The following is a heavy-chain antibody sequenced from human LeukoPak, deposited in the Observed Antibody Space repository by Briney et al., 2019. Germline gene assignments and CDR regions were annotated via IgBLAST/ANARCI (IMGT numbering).Heavy chain of an antibody. CDR2: ISPSGRDT. Sequence: GGSLRLSCAASGLTFTSYALIWVRQAPGKGLKWVSAISPSGRDTYYADSVKGRFTISRDNSKNTLYLQMSSLRAEDTAVYYCAKGVAVGATRGDYWGQGTLVTVSS. J-gene: IGHJ4*02. D-gene: IGHD1-26*01. V-gene: IGHV3-23*01. CDR3: AKGVAVGATRGDY. CDR1: GLTFTSYA.